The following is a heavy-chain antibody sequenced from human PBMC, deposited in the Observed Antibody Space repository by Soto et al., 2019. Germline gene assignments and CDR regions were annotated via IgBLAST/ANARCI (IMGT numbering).Heavy chain of an antibody. CDR3: AHRGYMYGNWDHGYFDY. V-gene: IGHV2-5*02. Sequence: SGPTLVNPTQTLALTCTFSGFSLTTSGVGVAWIRKTPGKALEWLAVIYWDDDKRYSPSLKSRLTITMDTSKNQVVLTLAYMDPVDTATYFCAHRGYMYGNWDHGYFDYWGQGILVTVSS. CDR2: IYWDDDK. J-gene: IGHJ4*02. CDR1: GFSLTTSGVG. D-gene: IGHD5-18*01.